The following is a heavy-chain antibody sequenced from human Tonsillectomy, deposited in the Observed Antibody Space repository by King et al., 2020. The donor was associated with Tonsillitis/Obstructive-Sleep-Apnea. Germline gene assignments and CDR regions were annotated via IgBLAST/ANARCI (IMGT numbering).Heavy chain of an antibody. D-gene: IGHD5-12*01. Sequence: VQLVESGGGLVQPGGSLRLSCAASGFTFSSYAMSWVRQAPGKGLEWVSVISGSGGSTYYADSVKGRFTIFRDNSKNTLYLQMNSLRAEDTALYYCAIHPMGGYDSSYYYYMDVWGKGTTVTVSS. CDR3: AIHPMGGYDSSYYYYMDV. CDR2: ISGSGGST. CDR1: GFTFSSYA. V-gene: IGHV3-23*04. J-gene: IGHJ6*03.